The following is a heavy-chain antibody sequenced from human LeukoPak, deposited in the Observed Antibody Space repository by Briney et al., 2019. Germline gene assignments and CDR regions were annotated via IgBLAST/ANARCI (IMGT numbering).Heavy chain of an antibody. V-gene: IGHV1-3*01. J-gene: IGHJ4*02. Sequence: ASVKVSCKASGYTFTSYYMHWVRQAPGQRPEWMGWINAGNGNTKYSQKFQGRVTITRDTSASTAYMELSGQTSEDTAVYYCARGPRAAADDYWGQGTLVTVSS. D-gene: IGHD6-13*01. CDR1: GYTFTSYY. CDR3: ARGPRAAADDY. CDR2: INAGNGNT.